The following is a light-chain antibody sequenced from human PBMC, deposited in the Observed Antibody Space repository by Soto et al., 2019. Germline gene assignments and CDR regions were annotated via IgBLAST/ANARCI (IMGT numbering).Light chain of an antibody. Sequence: QSVLTQPASVSGSPGQSITISCTGTSSDVGGYDYVSWYQLHPGKAPKLMVFEVSNRPSGVSYRFFGSKSGNTASLTISGLQAEDEADYFCSSYSISTADLFGTGTKVTVL. CDR1: SSDVGGYDY. CDR3: SSYSISTADL. V-gene: IGLV2-14*01. J-gene: IGLJ1*01. CDR2: EVS.